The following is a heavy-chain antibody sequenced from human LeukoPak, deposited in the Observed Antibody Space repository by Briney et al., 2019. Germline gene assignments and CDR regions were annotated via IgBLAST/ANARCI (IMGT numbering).Heavy chain of an antibody. CDR3: ASSYYYGSGSYYGLVYFDY. CDR1: GGSFSGYY. V-gene: IGHV4-59*01. Sequence: PSETLSLTCAVYGGSFSGYYWSWIRQPPGKGLEWIGYIYYSGSTNYNPSLKSRVTISVDTSKNQFSLKLSSVTAADTAVYYCASSYYYGSGSYYGLVYFDYWGQGTLVTVSS. CDR2: IYYSGST. D-gene: IGHD3-10*01. J-gene: IGHJ4*02.